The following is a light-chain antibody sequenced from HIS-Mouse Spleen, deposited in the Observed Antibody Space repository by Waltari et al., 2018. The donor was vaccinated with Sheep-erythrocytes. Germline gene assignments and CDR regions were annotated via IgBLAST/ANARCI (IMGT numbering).Light chain of an antibody. V-gene: IGLV2-11*01. CDR1: SSDVGGYNY. CDR3: CSYAGSYNHV. Sequence: QSALTQPRSVSGSPGQSVTISCTGTSSDVGGYNYVSWYQQHPGKAPKPVIYAVSNRPTGVLYRFSGSKSGNTASLTISGLQAEDEAYYYCCSYAGSYNHVFATGTKVTVL. J-gene: IGLJ1*01. CDR2: AVS.